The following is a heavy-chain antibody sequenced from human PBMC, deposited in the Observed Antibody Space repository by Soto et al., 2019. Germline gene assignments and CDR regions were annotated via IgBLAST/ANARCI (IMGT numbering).Heavy chain of an antibody. CDR3: AREVVSPSDFWSCYYVH. Sequence: QVQLVESGGGVVQPGRSLRLSCTASGFTFSQYVMHWVRQAPGKGLEWVAIISYDATNQYYADSVRGQFTISRDNSNNTVYLQMKRLSAEDTAVYYCAREVVSPSDFWSCYYVHWGQVTLVNVA. J-gene: IGHJ4*02. V-gene: IGHV3-30-3*01. D-gene: IGHD3-3*01. CDR2: ISYDATNQ. CDR1: GFTFSQYV.